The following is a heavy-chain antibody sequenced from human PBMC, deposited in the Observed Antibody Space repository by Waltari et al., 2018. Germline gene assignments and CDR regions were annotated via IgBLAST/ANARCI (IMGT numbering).Heavy chain of an antibody. CDR2: TRNKARSYIT. CDR1: GFTFSDYD. J-gene: IGHJ4*02. CDR3: ARDLDGDSNFDY. Sequence: EVQLLESGGGLVQPGGSLRLSCAASGFTFSDYDMDGVRQAPEKGLEWVGRTRNKARSYITEYAASVKGRFTISRDDSKNALYLQMDSLKTEDTAVYYCARDLDGDSNFDYWGQGTLVTVSS. D-gene: IGHD2-21*02. V-gene: IGHV3-72*01.